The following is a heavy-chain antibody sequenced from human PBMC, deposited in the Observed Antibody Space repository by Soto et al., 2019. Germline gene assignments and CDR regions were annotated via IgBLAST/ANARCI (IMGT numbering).Heavy chain of an antibody. J-gene: IGHJ6*02. V-gene: IGHV3-30-3*01. CDR1: GFTFSSYA. D-gene: IGHD4-4*01. CDR3: ARGRRYSNPDSIRFYYGMDV. Sequence: GGSLRLSCAASGFTFSSYAMHWVRQAPGKGLEWVAVISYDGSNKYYADSVKGRFTISRDNSNMLYLQMNSLRAEDTAVYYCARGRRYSNPDSIRFYYGMDVWGQGTTVTVSS. CDR2: ISYDGSNK.